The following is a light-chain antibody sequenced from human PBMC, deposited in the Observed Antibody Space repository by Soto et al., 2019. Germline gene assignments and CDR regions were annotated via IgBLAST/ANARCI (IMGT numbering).Light chain of an antibody. V-gene: IGLV2-11*01. J-gene: IGLJ1*01. CDR3: CSYAGSYTDV. CDR1: SSDVGGYNY. CDR2: DVS. Sequence: QSALTQPRSVSGSPGQSVTISCTGTSSDVGGYNYVSWYQQHPGKAPKLMIYDVSKRPSGVPDRFSGSKSGNTASLTISGFQAEDEADYYCCSYAGSYTDVLGTGTKLTVL.